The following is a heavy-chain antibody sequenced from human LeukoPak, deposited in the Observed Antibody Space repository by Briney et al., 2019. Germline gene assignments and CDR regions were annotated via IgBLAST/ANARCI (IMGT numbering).Heavy chain of an antibody. CDR3: AIPRRSSRDHDSGGFDS. D-gene: IGHD3-10*01. J-gene: IGHJ4*02. V-gene: IGHV1-69*10. CDR2: IIPRLGTS. Sequence: GASVKVSCKASGGTFTTYAINWIRQAPGQGLEWMGLIIPRLGTSNYAQKFQGRVTFTADKSTSTAYVDLSSLRSEDTAVYYCAIPRRSSRDHDSGGFDSWGQGTLVTVSS. CDR1: GGTFTTYA.